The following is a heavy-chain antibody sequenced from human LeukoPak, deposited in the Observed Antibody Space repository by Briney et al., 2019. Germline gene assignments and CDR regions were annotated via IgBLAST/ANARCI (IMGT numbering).Heavy chain of an antibody. Sequence: ASVKVSCKASGYTFTSYYMHWVRQAPGQGLEWMGIINRSGGNTRYAQKFQGRVTMTRDTSTSTVYMELSSLRSEDTAVYYCARGLYHYDSSGYYPDGFDIWGQGTMVTASS. CDR2: INRSGGNT. V-gene: IGHV1-46*01. J-gene: IGHJ3*02. D-gene: IGHD3-22*01. CDR3: ARGLYHYDSSGYYPDGFDI. CDR1: GYTFTSYY.